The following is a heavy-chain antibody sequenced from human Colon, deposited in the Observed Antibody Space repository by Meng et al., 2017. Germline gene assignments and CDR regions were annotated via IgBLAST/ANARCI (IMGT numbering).Heavy chain of an antibody. CDR3: ARNYYDSSGYYYDY. CDR2: ISVYNGNT. V-gene: IGHV1-18*01. D-gene: IGHD3-22*01. J-gene: IGHJ4*02. Sequence: QVQRVQSGAEGKKPGASLKVSCKTSGYSFTSYDITWVRQAPGQGLEWMGWISVYNGNTNYAQKFQGRVTMTTDTSTSTAYMELRSLRSDDTAVYYCARNYYDSSGYYYDYWGQGTLVTVSS. CDR1: GYSFTSYD.